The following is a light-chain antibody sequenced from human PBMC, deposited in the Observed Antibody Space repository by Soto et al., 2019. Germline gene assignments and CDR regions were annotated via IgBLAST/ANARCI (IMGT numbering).Light chain of an antibody. V-gene: IGLV2-14*03. CDR2: DVS. J-gene: IGLJ1*01. CDR1: SSDVGAYNH. Sequence: QSALTQPASVSGSPGQSITISCTGTSSDVGAYNHVSWYQHHPGKAPKLIIYDVSNRPSGVSNRFSGSKSGHTASLTISGLQAEDEADYYCLSYTTSTPYVFGPGTKVTVL. CDR3: LSYTTSTPYV.